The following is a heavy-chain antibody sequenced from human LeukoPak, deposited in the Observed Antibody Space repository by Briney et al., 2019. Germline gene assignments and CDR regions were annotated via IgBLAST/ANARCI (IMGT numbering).Heavy chain of an antibody. J-gene: IGHJ6*02. CDR2: IFSGGST. Sequence: GGSLRLSCAASGFTVNSNDMSWVRQAPGKGLEWVSVIFSGGSTYHADSVKGRFTISRDNSKNTLYLQMNSLRVDDTFVYYCARNRYYGLDVWGQGTTVTVSS. CDR1: GFTVNSND. CDR3: ARNRYYGLDV. V-gene: IGHV3-66*02.